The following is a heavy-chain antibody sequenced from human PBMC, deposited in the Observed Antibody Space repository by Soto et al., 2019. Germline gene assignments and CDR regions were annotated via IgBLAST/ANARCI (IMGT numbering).Heavy chain of an antibody. Sequence: QVQLVESGGGVVQPGRSLRLSCAASGFTFSSYGMHWVRQAPGKGLEWVAVISYDGSNKYYADSVKGRFTISRDNSKNTLYLQMNSLRAEDTAVYYCAKELPADYDDGYYYGMDVWGQGTTVTVSS. CDR1: GFTFSSYG. J-gene: IGHJ6*02. D-gene: IGHD4-17*01. CDR3: AKELPADYDDGYYYGMDV. V-gene: IGHV3-30*18. CDR2: ISYDGSNK.